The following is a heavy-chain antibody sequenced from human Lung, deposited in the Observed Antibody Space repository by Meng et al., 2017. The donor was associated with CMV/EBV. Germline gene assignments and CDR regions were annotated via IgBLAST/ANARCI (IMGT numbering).Heavy chain of an antibody. CDR2: INPSDNTT. CDR3: ARDLGYSSSWYFQYFFDC. V-gene: IGHV1-46*01. J-gene: IGHJ4*02. Sequence: SVKVSXXASGYTLTNYYIHWVRQAPGQGLEWMGIINPSDNTTIYAQKFQGRVTMTRDTSTSTVYMELSSLRSDDTALYYCARDLGYSSSWYFQYFFDCWGQGXLVTVSS. D-gene: IGHD6-13*01. CDR1: GYTLTNYY.